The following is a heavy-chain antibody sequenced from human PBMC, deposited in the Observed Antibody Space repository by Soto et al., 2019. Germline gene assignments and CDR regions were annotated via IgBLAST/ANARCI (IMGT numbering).Heavy chain of an antibody. CDR2: ISGTGDST. CDR1: GFAFSSYD. Sequence: EVQLLESGGGLVQPGGSLRLSCVASGFAFSSYDMSWVRQAPGKGLQWVSAISGTGDSTYFADSVKGRFTLSRDNSKNTLYLQVTGLRAEDTAIYYCANPTVATPYYFDYWGQGTLVTVSS. D-gene: IGHD4-17*01. CDR3: ANPTVATPYYFDY. V-gene: IGHV3-23*01. J-gene: IGHJ4*02.